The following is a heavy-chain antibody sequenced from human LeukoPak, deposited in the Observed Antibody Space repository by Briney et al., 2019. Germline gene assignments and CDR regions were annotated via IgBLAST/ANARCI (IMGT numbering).Heavy chain of an antibody. CDR1: GGSISTYY. CDR2: ITPSGRT. V-gene: IGHV4-4*07. J-gene: IGHJ6*03. D-gene: IGHD3-22*01. CDR3: ARDYYEYYLDV. Sequence: SETLSLTCTVSGGSISTYYWSWIRQPAGKGLEWIGRITPSGRTNYIPSLKSRVSMSIDTSKNQFSLKLSSVTAADTAVYYCARDYYEYYLDVWGKGTTVTVSS.